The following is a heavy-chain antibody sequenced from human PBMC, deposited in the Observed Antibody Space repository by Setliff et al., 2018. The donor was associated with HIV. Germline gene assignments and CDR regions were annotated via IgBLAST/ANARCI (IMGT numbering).Heavy chain of an antibody. CDR1: GYTFTTYA. CDR2: INSDNGNT. D-gene: IGHD2-2*01. J-gene: IGHJ5*02. CDR3: ARGGAREYQLLYNYFDP. V-gene: IGHV1-3*01. Sequence: ASVKVSCKASGYTFTTYALYWVRQAPGQRLEWMGWINSDNGNTKCSQKFQGRLTITADTTASTAYMVLSSLTSEDTAVYYCARGGAREYQLLYNYFDPWGQGTLVTVSS.